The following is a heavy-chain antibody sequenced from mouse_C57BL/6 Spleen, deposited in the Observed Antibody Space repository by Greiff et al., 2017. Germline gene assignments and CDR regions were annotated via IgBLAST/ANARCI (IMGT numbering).Heavy chain of an antibody. J-gene: IGHJ1*03. V-gene: IGHV1-52*01. CDR1: GYTFTSYW. CDR2: IDPSDSET. CDR3: ASSYGNSWYFDV. Sequence: VKLQQPGAELVRPGSSVKLSCKASGYTFTSYWMHWVKQRPIQGLEWIGNIDPSDSETHYNQKFKDKATLTVDKSSSTAYMQLSSLTSEDSAVYYCASSYGNSWYFDVWGTGTTVTVSS. D-gene: IGHD2-1*01.